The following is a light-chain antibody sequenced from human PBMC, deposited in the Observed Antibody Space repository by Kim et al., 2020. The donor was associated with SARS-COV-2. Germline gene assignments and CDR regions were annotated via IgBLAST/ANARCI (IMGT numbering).Light chain of an antibody. CDR3: NSRDTSGDHLV. Sequence: ALGQTVRITCQGDSLRYYDASWYQQKPGQAPVVVIYGKNNRPSGIPDRFSGSSSGHTASLTITGAQAEDEADYYCNSRDTSGDHLVFGGGTKVTVL. CDR1: SLRYYD. V-gene: IGLV3-19*01. J-gene: IGLJ2*01. CDR2: GKN.